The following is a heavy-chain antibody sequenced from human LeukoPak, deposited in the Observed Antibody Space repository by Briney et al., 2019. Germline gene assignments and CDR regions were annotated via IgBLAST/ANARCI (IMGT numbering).Heavy chain of an antibody. CDR2: IYSGGST. V-gene: IGHV3-53*05. Sequence: GGSLRLSCAASGFTVSSNYMSWVRQAPGKGLEWVSVIYSGGSTYYADSVKGRFTISRDNSKNTLYLQMNSLRAEDTAVYYCARAIVTAIAFDIWGQGTMVTVSS. J-gene: IGHJ3*02. CDR1: GFTVSSNY. CDR3: ARAIVTAIAFDI. D-gene: IGHD2-21*02.